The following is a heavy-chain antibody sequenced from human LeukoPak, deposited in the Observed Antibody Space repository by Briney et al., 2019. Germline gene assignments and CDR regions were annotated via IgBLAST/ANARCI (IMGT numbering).Heavy chain of an antibody. CDR1: GFTFSSNA. D-gene: IGHD3-22*01. Sequence: PWGSLRLSCAASGFTFSSNAIHWVRQAPGKGLEWVAEIAYDGGNTYNADSVKGRSPITRDNAKISLYLQMNSRRAEDTAVYYCARRYDSSGPHFDYWGQGTLVTVSS. V-gene: IGHV3-30-3*01. CDR3: ARRYDSSGPHFDY. J-gene: IGHJ4*02. CDR2: IAYDGGNT.